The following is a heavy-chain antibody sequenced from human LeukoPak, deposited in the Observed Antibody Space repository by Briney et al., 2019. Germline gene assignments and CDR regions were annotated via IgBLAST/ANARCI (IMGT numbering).Heavy chain of an antibody. CDR2: IHNSGTT. CDR1: GGPFSGYF. D-gene: IGHD3-10*01. CDR3: ARRYYYNLGSFPFDF. V-gene: IGHV4-34*01. Sequence: SEILSLTCAVSGGPFSGYFWSWIRQPPGKGLEWIGEIHNSGTTNYNPSLNSRVTIPEDTSKNQFYLNLSSVTAADTAVYYCARRYYYNLGSFPFDFWGQGTLVTVSS. J-gene: IGHJ4*02.